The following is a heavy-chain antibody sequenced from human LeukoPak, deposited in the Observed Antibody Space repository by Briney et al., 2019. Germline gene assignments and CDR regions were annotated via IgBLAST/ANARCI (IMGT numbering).Heavy chain of an antibody. CDR3: ARGSNYYDSSGYGVAFDY. V-gene: IGHV1-2*02. CDR1: GYTFTGYY. J-gene: IGHJ4*02. Sequence: ASVKVSCKASGYTFTGYYMHWVRQAPGQGLEWMGWINPNSGGTNYAQKFQGRVTMTRDTSITTAYMELSRLRSDDTAVYYCARGSNYYDSSGYGVAFDYWGQGTLVTVSS. CDR2: INPNSGGT. D-gene: IGHD3-22*01.